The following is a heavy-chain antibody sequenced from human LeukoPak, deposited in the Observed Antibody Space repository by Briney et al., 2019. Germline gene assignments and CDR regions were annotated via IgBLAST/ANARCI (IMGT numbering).Heavy chain of an antibody. V-gene: IGHV4-59*08. Sequence: SETLSLTCAVYGGSFSGYYWSWIRQPPGKGLEWIGYIYYSGSTNYNPSLKSRVTVSLDTSKNQFSLKLSSVTAADTAVYYCARIRSVVAPFDYWGQGTLVTVSS. CDR3: ARIRSVVAPFDY. CDR1: GGSFSGYY. CDR2: IYYSGST. J-gene: IGHJ4*02. D-gene: IGHD3-22*01.